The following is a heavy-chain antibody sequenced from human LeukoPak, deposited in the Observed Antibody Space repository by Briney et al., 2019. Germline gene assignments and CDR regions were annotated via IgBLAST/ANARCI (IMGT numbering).Heavy chain of an antibody. CDR2: IYPGDSDT. D-gene: IGHD6-13*01. CDR3: ARGGRELVRSIYMDV. Sequence: GESLKISCKGSGYSFTSYWIGWVRQMPGKGLEWMGIIYPGDSDTRYSPSFQGQVTISADKSISTAYLQWSSLKASDTAMYYCARGGRELVRSIYMDVWGKGTTVTISS. CDR1: GYSFTSYW. V-gene: IGHV5-51*01. J-gene: IGHJ6*03.